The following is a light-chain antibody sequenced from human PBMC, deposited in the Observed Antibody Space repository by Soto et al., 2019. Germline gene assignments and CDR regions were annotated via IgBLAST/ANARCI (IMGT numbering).Light chain of an antibody. CDR2: AAS. CDR3: QQYYSFPFT. J-gene: IGKJ3*01. Sequence: VIWMTQSPSLLSASTGDRVTISCRMSQGISNYLAWYQQKSGKAPELLIYAASTLQSGVPSRFSGSGSGTDFTLTISSLQSEDCATYYCQQYYSFPFTFGPGTKVDIK. CDR1: QGISNY. V-gene: IGKV1D-8*01.